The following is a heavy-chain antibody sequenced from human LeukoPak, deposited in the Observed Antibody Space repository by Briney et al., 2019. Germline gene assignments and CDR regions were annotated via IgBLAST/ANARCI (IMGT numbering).Heavy chain of an antibody. CDR2: ISSSGSTI. D-gene: IGHD3-22*01. CDR1: GFTFSSYE. CDR3: AREEGGYYYDAFDI. Sequence: GGSLRLSCAASGFTFSSYEMNWVRQAPGKGLEWVSYISSSGSTIYYADSVKGRFTISRDNAKNSLYLQMNSLRAGDTAVYYCAREEGGYYYDAFDIWGQGTMVTVSS. V-gene: IGHV3-48*03. J-gene: IGHJ3*02.